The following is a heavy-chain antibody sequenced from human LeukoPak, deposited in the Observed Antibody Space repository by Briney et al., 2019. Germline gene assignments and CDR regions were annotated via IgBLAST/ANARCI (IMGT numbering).Heavy chain of an antibody. V-gene: IGHV3-73*01. CDR2: IRSKANSYAT. Sequence: AGGSLRLSCTAPGFTFSGSTLHWVSQASGKGLEWVGRIRSKANSYATAYAASVKGRFTISRDDSKDTAYLQMNSLKTEDTAVYYCSRDLVGVSSLDYWGQGTLVTVSS. D-gene: IGHD1-26*01. CDR1: GFTFSGST. J-gene: IGHJ4*02. CDR3: SRDLVGVSSLDY.